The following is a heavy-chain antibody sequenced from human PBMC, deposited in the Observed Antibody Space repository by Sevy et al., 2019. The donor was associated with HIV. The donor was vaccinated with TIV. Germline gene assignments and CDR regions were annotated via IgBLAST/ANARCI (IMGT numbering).Heavy chain of an antibody. J-gene: IGHJ4*02. CDR3: ATVRYNYGSYYFDY. CDR2: ISSGGTIT. Sequence: GGSLRLSCVVSTFTFSDYYMTWIRQAPGKGLEWTSHISSGGTITSHADSVKGRFTISRDNAKNSLYLQMNSLRAEDTAVYYCATVRYNYGSYYFDYWGQGTLVTVSS. D-gene: IGHD5-18*01. V-gene: IGHV3-11*01. CDR1: TFTFSDYY.